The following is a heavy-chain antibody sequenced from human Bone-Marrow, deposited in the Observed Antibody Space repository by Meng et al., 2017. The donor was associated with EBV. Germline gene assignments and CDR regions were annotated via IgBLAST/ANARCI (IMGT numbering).Heavy chain of an antibody. V-gene: IGHV4-61*01. CDR2: IYYNGNT. CDR3: ASTSGNLIYSDY. J-gene: IGHJ4*02. CDR1: GASVSSGSYY. D-gene: IGHD1-26*01. Sequence: QVQLQESGPGRVKPSETLSLPCTVSGASVSSGSYYWNWIRQPPGKGLEWIGYIYYNGNTNYNPSLKSRVTISVDTSKNQFSLKLSSVTAADTAVYYCASTSGNLIYSDYWGQGTLVTVSS.